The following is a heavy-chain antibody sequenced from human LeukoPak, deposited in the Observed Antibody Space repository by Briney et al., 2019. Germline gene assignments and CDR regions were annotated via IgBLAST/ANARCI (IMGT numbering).Heavy chain of an antibody. CDR1: GYTFTEYA. CDR3: ARGNWNYYYYGMDV. V-gene: IGHV1-8*01. Sequence: ASVKVSCKASGYTFTEYAMSWVRQATGQGLEWMGWMNPNSGNTGYAQKFQGRVTMTRNTSISTAYMELSSLRSEDTAVYYCARGNWNYYYYGMDVWGQGTTVTVSS. D-gene: IGHD1-20*01. J-gene: IGHJ6*02. CDR2: MNPNSGNT.